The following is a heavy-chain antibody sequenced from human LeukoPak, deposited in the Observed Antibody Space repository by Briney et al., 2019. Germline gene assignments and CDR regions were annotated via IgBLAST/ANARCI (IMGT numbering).Heavy chain of an antibody. Sequence: GGSLRLSCAASGFTFDDYAMHWVRQAPGKGLEWVSLISWDGGSTYYADSVKGRFTISRDNSKNSLYLQMNSLRAEDTALYYYAKGADPTAAMSLLLDYWGQGTLVTVSS. J-gene: IGHJ4*02. CDR3: AKGADPTAAMSLLLDY. D-gene: IGHD2-2*01. CDR2: ISWDGGST. CDR1: GFTFDDYA. V-gene: IGHV3-43D*03.